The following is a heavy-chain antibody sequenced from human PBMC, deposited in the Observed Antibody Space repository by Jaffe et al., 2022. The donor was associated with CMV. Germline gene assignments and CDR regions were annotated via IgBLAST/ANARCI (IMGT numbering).Heavy chain of an antibody. CDR3: ARLGRNYDWFFRNYYFYYMDV. CDR1: GESFSGFH. J-gene: IGHJ6*03. D-gene: IGHD3-9*01. CDR2: INDSGSA. Sequence: QVQLQQWGAGLLKPSETLSLTCAVYGESFSGFHWSWIRQSPGKGLEWIGEINDSGSANYNPSLKSRVTISLDTSKNEFSLNLNSVTAADTAVYYCARLGRNYDWFFRNYYFYYMDVWGKGTAVTVSS. V-gene: IGHV4-34*01.